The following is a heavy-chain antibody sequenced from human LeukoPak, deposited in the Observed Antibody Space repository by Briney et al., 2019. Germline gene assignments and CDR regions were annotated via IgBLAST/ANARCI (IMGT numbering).Heavy chain of an antibody. CDR2: ISAYNGNT. J-gene: IGHJ4*02. D-gene: IGHD3-22*01. Sequence: ASVKVSCKASGYTFTSYGISWVRQAPGQGLEWMGWISAYNGNTNYAQKLQGRVTMTTDTSTSTAYMELRSLRSDDTAVYYCARDLCGPYYYDSSGYCHFDYWGQGTLVTVSS. CDR1: GYTFTSYG. V-gene: IGHV1-18*01. CDR3: ARDLCGPYYYDSSGYCHFDY.